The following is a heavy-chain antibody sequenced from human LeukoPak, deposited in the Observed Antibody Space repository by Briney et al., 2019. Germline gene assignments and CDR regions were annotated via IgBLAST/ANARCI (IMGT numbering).Heavy chain of an antibody. J-gene: IGHJ5*02. CDR1: GGSISSYY. CDR3: ARDKSYCTSISCYYTWFDP. CDR2: IYYSGST. D-gene: IGHD2-2*01. V-gene: IGHV4-59*12. Sequence: PSETLSLTCTVSGGSISSYYWSWIRQPPGKGLEWIGYIYYSGSTNYNPSLKSRVTISVDTSKNQFSLKLSSVTAADTAVYYCARDKSYCTSISCYYTWFDPWGQGTRVTVSS.